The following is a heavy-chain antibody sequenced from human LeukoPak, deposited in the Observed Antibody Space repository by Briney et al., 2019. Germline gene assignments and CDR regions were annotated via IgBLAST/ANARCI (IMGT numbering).Heavy chain of an antibody. CDR2: INPSGGST. V-gene: IGHV1-46*01. CDR1: GYTFTSYY. CDR3: ATGLVYCSGGSCRYETGYSSGWYLGY. J-gene: IGHJ4*02. Sequence: ASVKVSCKASGYTFTSYYMHWVRQAPGQGLEWMGIINPSGGSTSYAQKFQGRVTMTRDTSTSTVYMELSSLRSEDTAVYYCATGLVYCSGGSCRYETGYSSGWYLGYWGQGTLVTVSS. D-gene: IGHD2-15*01.